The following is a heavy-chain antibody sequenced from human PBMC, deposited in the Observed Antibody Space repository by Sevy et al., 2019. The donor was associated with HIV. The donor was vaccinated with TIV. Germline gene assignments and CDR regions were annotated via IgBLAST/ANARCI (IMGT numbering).Heavy chain of an antibody. CDR1: GFSVSSHA. V-gene: IGHV3-30*04. D-gene: IGHD1-26*01. CDR2: LSYDGSTQ. J-gene: IGHJ4*02. Sequence: GGSLRLSCAASGFSVSSHAMHWVRQAPGKGLEWVALLSYDGSTQYYAHSVKGRFSISRDNSKNILYLQMNSLRPADTASYYCTRDAGYSVGYYPSNYWGQGTLVTVSS. CDR3: TRDAGYSVGYYPSNY.